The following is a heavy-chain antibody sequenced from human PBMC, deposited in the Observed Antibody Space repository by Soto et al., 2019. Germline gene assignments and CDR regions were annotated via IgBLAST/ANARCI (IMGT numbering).Heavy chain of an antibody. V-gene: IGHV3-48*03. D-gene: IGHD5-12*01. CDR2: ISSSGSSV. CDR3: VRYCSSTLCNGVATRTFDY. J-gene: IGHJ4*02. CDR1: RFSLSPYE. Sequence: GSLRLSCAASRFSLSPYEMHWVRQAPGKGLEWVSCISSSGSSVYYADSVKGRFTISRDNSRNSLYLQMNSLRDEDTALYYCVRYCSSTLCNGVATRTFDYWGQGALVTVSS.